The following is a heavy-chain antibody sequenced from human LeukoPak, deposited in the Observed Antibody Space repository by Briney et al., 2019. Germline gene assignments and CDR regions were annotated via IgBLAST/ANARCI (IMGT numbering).Heavy chain of an antibody. V-gene: IGHV4-34*01. CDR1: GGSFSGYY. D-gene: IGHD3-22*01. CDR2: INHSGST. CDR3: ARSKVRGYYYDSSGPGFDY. Sequence: PSETLSLTCAVYGGSFSGYYWSWIRQPPGKGLEWIGEINHSGSTNYNPSLKSRVTISVDTSKNQFSLKLSSVTAADTAVYYCARSKVRGYYYDSSGPGFDYWGQGTLVTVSS. J-gene: IGHJ4*02.